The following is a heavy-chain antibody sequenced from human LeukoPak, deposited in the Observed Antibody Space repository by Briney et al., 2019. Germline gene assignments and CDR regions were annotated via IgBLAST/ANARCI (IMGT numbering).Heavy chain of an antibody. D-gene: IGHD2-2*01. CDR1: GFTFDDYV. CDR3: ARLGPAGRGRISSCSADWHV. J-gene: IGHJ6*03. Sequence: GRSLRLSCAASGFTFDDYVMHWVRQAPGKGLEWVSGICWNSGSKRYADSVKGRCTISRDNAKNPLYLQMNSLRDEDTALYYWARLGPAGRGRISSCSADWHVGGKRTTLTLS. CDR2: ICWNSGSK. V-gene: IGHV3-9*01.